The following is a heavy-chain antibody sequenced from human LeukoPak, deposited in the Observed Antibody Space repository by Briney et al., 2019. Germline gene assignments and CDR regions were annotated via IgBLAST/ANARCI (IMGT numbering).Heavy chain of an antibody. D-gene: IGHD2-21*02. Sequence: SETLSLTCTVSGGSISSGDYYWSWIRQPPGKGLEWIGYIYYSGSTYYNPSLKSRVTISVDTSKNQFSLKLSSVTAADTAVYYCSIAYCGGDCYSSREYYFDYWGQGTLVTVSS. J-gene: IGHJ4*02. CDR1: GGSISSGDYY. V-gene: IGHV4-30-4*01. CDR2: IYYSGST. CDR3: SIAYCGGDCYSSREYYFDY.